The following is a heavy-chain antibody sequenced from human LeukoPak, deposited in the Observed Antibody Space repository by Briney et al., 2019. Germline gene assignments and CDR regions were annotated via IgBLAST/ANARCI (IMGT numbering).Heavy chain of an antibody. J-gene: IGHJ6*02. Sequence: GGSLRLSCAASGFTFSSYEMNWVRQAPGKGLEWVSYISSSGSTIYYADSVKGRFTISRDNAKNSLYLQMNSLRAEDTAVYYCARELYYYDSDYYYYGMDVWGQGTMVTVSS. CDR1: GFTFSSYE. D-gene: IGHD3-22*01. V-gene: IGHV3-48*03. CDR3: ARELYYYDSDYYYYGMDV. CDR2: ISSSGSTI.